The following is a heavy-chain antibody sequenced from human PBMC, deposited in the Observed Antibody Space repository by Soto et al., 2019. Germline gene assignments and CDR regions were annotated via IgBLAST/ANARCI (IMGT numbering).Heavy chain of an antibody. CDR3: ARERGLTASTLFGY. Sequence: VASVKVSCKASGYTFTSYGINWVRQAPGQGLEWMGRVSTYNGNTKYAQKFQGRVTMTTDTSTTTVYMHLRSLRSDDTAVYYCARERGLTASTLFGYWGQGTVVTVSS. J-gene: IGHJ4*02. CDR2: VSTYNGNT. V-gene: IGHV1-18*01. CDR1: GYTFTSYG. D-gene: IGHD3-10*02.